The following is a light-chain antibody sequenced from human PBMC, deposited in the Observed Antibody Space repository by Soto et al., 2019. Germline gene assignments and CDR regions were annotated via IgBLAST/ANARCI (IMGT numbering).Light chain of an antibody. Sequence: EIVMTQSPLTLSASTGERAILACRASQSVGSNIAWYQQKPGPSPRLLVYDASTRATAIPARFSGSGSGTEFTLTINTLQPEDFAVYYCQQYYQWPSYTFGQGTKVDI. J-gene: IGKJ2*01. CDR3: QQYYQWPSYT. V-gene: IGKV3-15*01. CDR1: QSVGSN. CDR2: DAS.